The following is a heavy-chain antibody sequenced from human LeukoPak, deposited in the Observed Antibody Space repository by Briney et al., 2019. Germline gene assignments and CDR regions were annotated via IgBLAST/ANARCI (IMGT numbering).Heavy chain of an antibody. V-gene: IGHV4-34*01. J-gene: IGHJ3*02. CDR1: GGSFSGYY. CDR3: ARVGNTVTTIRANAFDI. D-gene: IGHD4-17*01. Sequence: SETLSLTCAVYGGSFSGYYWSWIRQPPGKGLEWIGEINHSGSTNYNPSLKSRVTISVDTSKNQFSLKLSSVTTADTAVYYCARVGNTVTTIRANAFDIWGQGTMVTVSS. CDR2: INHSGST.